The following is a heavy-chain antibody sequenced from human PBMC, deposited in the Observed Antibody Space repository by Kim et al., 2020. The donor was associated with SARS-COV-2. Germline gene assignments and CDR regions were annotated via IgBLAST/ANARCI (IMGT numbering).Heavy chain of an antibody. J-gene: IGHJ4*02. Sequence: ASVKVSCKASGYTFTSYGISWVRQAPGQGLEWMGWISAYNGNTNYAQKLQGRVTMTTDTSTSTAYMELRSLRSDDTAVYYCARPYNGYSSGWYVGPPDYWGQGTLVTVSS. D-gene: IGHD6-19*01. CDR3: ARPYNGYSSGWYVGPPDY. CDR1: GYTFTSYG. V-gene: IGHV1-18*01. CDR2: ISAYNGNT.